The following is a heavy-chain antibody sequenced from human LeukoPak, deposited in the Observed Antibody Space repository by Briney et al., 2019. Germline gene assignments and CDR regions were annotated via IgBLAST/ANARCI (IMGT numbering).Heavy chain of an antibody. V-gene: IGHV1-2*02. CDR1: GYTFTGYY. Sequence: ASVTVSCKASGYTFTGYYMHWVRQAPGQGLEWMGWINPNSGGTNYAQKFQGRVTMTRDTSISTAYMELSRLRSDDTAVYYCARGGDNTNWDLTYGMDVWGQGTTVTVSS. CDR2: INPNSGGT. CDR3: ARGGDNTNWDLTYGMDV. D-gene: IGHD1-1*01. J-gene: IGHJ6*02.